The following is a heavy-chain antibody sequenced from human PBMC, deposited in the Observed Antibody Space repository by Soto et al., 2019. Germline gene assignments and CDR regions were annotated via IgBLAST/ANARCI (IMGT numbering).Heavy chain of an antibody. CDR3: ARRISYDSSGYYYEGPSDYFDY. CDR2: IYPGDSDT. V-gene: IGHV5-51*01. J-gene: IGHJ4*02. CDR1: GYSFTSYW. D-gene: IGHD3-22*01. Sequence: LKISCKGSGYSFTSYWIGWVRQMPGKGLEWMGIIYPGDSDTRYSPSFQGQVTISADKSISTAYLQWSSLKASDTAMYYCARRISYDSSGYYYEGPSDYFDYWGQGTLVTVSS.